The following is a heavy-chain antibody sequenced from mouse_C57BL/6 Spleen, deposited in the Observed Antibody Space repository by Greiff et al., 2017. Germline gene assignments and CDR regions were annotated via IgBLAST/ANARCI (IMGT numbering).Heavy chain of an antibody. J-gene: IGHJ2*01. V-gene: IGHV1-15*01. D-gene: IGHD3-2*01. CDR1: GYTFTDYE. CDR2: IDPETGGT. CDR3: TKVDSSGDY. Sequence: VQLQESGAELVRPGASVTLSCKASGYTFTDYEMHWVKQTPVHGLEWIGAIDPETGGTAYNQKFKGKAILTADKSSSTAYMELRSLTSEDSAVYYCTKVDSSGDYWGQGTTLTVSS.